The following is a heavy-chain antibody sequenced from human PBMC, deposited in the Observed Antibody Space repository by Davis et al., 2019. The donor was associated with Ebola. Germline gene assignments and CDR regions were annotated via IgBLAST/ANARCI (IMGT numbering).Heavy chain of an antibody. V-gene: IGHV5-51*01. Sequence: GESLKISCKDPGYNFRNYWIAWVRQMPGKGLEWMGIIYPDDSDTRYGPSFQGQVTISADESISTAYLQWSSLKASDTAMYYCARGTSLARNFDYWGQGTLVTVSS. D-gene: IGHD3-3*02. CDR2: IYPDDSDT. CDR3: ARGTSLARNFDY. J-gene: IGHJ4*02. CDR1: GYNFRNYW.